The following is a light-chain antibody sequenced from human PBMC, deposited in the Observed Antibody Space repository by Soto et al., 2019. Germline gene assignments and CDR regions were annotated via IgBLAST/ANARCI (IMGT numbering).Light chain of an antibody. Sequence: DIVMTQSPDSLAVSLGERATFNCKSTQSVLYSSNNKNYLAWYQLKPGQPPKLLIYWASTRDSGVPDRFSGSGSGTNFTLTISSLQAEDVAVYFCQQYYTTPYTFGQGTKVDIK. J-gene: IGKJ2*01. CDR2: WAS. CDR1: QSVLYSSNNKNY. CDR3: QQYYTTPYT. V-gene: IGKV4-1*01.